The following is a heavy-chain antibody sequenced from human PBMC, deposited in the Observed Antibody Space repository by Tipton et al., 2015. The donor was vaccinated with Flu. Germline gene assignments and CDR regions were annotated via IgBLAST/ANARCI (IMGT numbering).Heavy chain of an antibody. J-gene: IGHJ4*02. CDR1: GGSLSGYY. D-gene: IGHD6-19*01. CDR3: ARGQGNSGWRYFDY. Sequence: TLSLTCNVSGGSLSGYYWSWIRQPAGKGLEWIGRIYISGNTNYSPSLKSRVTMSVDTSKNQFSLKLSSMTAADTAMYYCARGQGNSGWRYFDYWGQGTLVTVSS. V-gene: IGHV4-4*07. CDR2: IYISGNT.